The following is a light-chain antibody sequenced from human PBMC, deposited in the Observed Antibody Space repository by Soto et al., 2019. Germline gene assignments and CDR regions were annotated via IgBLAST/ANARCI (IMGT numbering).Light chain of an antibody. CDR2: GAS. V-gene: IGKV3-11*01. Sequence: IVLTQSPGTLSLSPGERATLSCRASQSVSSNLAWYQQKPGQAPRLLIYGASSRATGIPNRFSGSGSGTDFTLTISSLEPEDFAVYYCQQRSNWPRTWTFGQGTKVDIK. CDR3: QQRSNWPRTWT. J-gene: IGKJ1*01. CDR1: QSVSSN.